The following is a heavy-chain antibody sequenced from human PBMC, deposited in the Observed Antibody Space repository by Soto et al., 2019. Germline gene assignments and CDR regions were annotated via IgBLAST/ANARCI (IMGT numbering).Heavy chain of an antibody. CDR1: GFTFSSYA. J-gene: IGHJ6*03. Sequence: GGSLRLSCAASGFTFSSYAMSWVRQAPGKGLEWVSAISGSGGSTYYADSVKGRFTISRDNSKNTLYLQMNSLRAEDTAVYYCAKMEAYDFWSGYALGGPDLDDYYYYYMDVWGKGTTVTVSS. V-gene: IGHV3-23*01. CDR3: AKMEAYDFWSGYALGGPDLDDYYYYYMDV. CDR2: ISGSGGST. D-gene: IGHD3-3*01.